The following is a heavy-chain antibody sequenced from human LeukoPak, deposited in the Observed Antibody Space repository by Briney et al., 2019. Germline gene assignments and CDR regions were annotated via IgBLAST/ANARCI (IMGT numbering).Heavy chain of an antibody. CDR2: ISSSSSYI. V-gene: IGHV3-21*01. D-gene: IGHD4-17*01. Sequence: GGSLRLSCAASGFTFSSYSMNWVRQAPGKGLEWVSSISSSSSYIYYADSVKGRFTISRDNAKNSLYLQMNSLRAEDTAVYYCARVVDYGDPGVDYWGQGTLVTVSS. J-gene: IGHJ4*02. CDR3: ARVVDYGDPGVDY. CDR1: GFTFSSYS.